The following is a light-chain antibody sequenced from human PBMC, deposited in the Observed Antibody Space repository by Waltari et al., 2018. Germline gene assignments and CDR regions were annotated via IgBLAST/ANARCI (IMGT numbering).Light chain of an antibody. CDR2: SNN. CDR3: ATWDDTLKGPV. V-gene: IGLV1-44*01. Sequence: QSMLTQPPSGSGTPGQRVTISCSGSRSNIRSNPVNWYQQLPRTAPKLVIFSNNGRPSGVPDRFSASKSGTSASLAISGLQSEDEANYYCATWDDTLKGPVFGGGTKLIVL. J-gene: IGLJ2*01. CDR1: RSNIRSNP.